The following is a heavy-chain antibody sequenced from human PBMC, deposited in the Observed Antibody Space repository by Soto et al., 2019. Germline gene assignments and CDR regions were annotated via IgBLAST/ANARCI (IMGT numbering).Heavy chain of an antibody. CDR2: IIPFVGTT. V-gene: IGHV1-69*08. D-gene: IGHD4-17*01. CDR3: AREDYDDYYVDY. Sequence: QVQLVQSGAEVKKPGSSVKVSCKASGGTFSTYTFSWVRQAPGQGLEWMGRIIPFVGTTNYAQKFQGRVTITADKSTSTAYMELSSLRSEDTAVYYCAREDYDDYYVDYWGQGTLVTVPS. J-gene: IGHJ4*02. CDR1: GGTFSTYT.